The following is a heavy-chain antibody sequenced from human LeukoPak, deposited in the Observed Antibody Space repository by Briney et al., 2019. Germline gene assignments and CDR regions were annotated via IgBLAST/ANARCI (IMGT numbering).Heavy chain of an antibody. D-gene: IGHD3-3*01. CDR2: INHGGST. Sequence: SETLSLTCAVYDGSFSGYYWSWIRQPPGKGLEWIGEINHGGSTSYNPSLKSRVTISLDTSKSQFSLKVRYVTAADTAVYYCARGLNDSWTGGNYWGQGTLVTVSS. J-gene: IGHJ4*02. CDR1: DGSFSGYY. V-gene: IGHV4-34*01. CDR3: ARGLNDSWTGGNY.